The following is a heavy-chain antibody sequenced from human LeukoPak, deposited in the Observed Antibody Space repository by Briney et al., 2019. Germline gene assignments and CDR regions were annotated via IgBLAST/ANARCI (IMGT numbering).Heavy chain of an antibody. CDR2: ISSSSSTI. V-gene: IGHV3-48*01. J-gene: IGHJ3*02. Sequence: GGSLRLSCAASGFTFSSYSMNWVRQAPGKGLEWVSYISSSSSTIYYADSVKGRFTISRDNAKNSLYLQMSSLRAEDTAVYNCARTAGYSSIVFDIWGPGTMVTVSS. CDR3: ARTAGYSSIVFDI. D-gene: IGHD2-2*01. CDR1: GFTFSSYS.